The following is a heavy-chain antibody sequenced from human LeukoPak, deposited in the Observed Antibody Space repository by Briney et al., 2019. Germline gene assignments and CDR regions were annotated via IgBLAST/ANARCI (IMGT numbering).Heavy chain of an antibody. CDR2: ISWNSGSI. Sequence: GRSLRLSCAASGFTFDDYAMHWVRQAPGKGLEWVSGISWNSGSIGYADSVKGRFTISRDNAKNSLYLQMNSLRAEDTALYYCAKGSGSWDLGDYWGQGTLVTVSS. CDR1: GFTFDDYA. V-gene: IGHV3-9*01. J-gene: IGHJ4*02. CDR3: AKGSGSWDLGDY. D-gene: IGHD6-13*01.